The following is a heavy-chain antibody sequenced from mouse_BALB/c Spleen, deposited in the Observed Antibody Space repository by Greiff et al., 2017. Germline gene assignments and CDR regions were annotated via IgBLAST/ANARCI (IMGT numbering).Heavy chain of an antibody. J-gene: IGHJ4*01. CDR2: IAPGSGST. D-gene: IGHD2-1*01. CDR3: AREYGNYYAMDY. V-gene: IGHV1S41*01. Sequence: DLVKPGASVKLSCKASGYTFTSYWINWIKQRPGQGLEWIGRIAPGSGSTYYNEMFKGKATLTVDTSSSTAYIQLSSLSSEDSAVYFCAREYGNYYAMDYWGQGTSVTVSS. CDR1: GYTFTSYW.